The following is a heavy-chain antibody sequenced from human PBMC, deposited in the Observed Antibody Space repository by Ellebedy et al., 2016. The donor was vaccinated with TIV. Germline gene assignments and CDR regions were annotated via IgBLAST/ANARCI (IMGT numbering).Heavy chain of an antibody. D-gene: IGHD5/OR15-5a*01. CDR1: GGTFNNYA. CDR3: ARDFYDYGSFGS. Sequence: AASVKVSCKASGGTFNNYAVNWVRQAPGQGLEWMGGIIPIFRTPNYAQKFQGRVTITADESTSTTYMELSSLRSADTAVYYCARDFYDYGSFGSWGQGTLVTVSS. V-gene: IGHV1-69*13. J-gene: IGHJ4*02. CDR2: IIPIFRTP.